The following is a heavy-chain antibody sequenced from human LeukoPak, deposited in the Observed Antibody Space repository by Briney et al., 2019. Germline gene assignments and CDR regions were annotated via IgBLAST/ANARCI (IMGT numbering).Heavy chain of an antibody. CDR3: ARYYYGSGSYYRLGFYDY. D-gene: IGHD3-10*01. CDR1: GGSFSGYY. CDR2: INHSGST. Sequence: SETLSLTCAVYGGSFSGYYWSWIRQTPGKGLEWIGEINHSGSTNYNPSLKSRVTISVDTSKNQFSLKLSSVTAADTAVYYCARYYYGSGSYYRLGFYDYWGQGTLVTVSS. J-gene: IGHJ4*02. V-gene: IGHV4-34*01.